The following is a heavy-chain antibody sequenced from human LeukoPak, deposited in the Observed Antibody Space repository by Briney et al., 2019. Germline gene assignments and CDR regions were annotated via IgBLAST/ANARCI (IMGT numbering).Heavy chain of an antibody. J-gene: IGHJ4*02. CDR1: GFSFNIYS. D-gene: IGHD3-10*01. Sequence: GGSLRLSCSASGFSFNIYSMSWVRQSPGKGLEWIAYTGSMGSTIHYADSVKGRFTISRDNAKKSLYLQMDTLRGDDTAVYYWAGGGGCGVCYRGQGSLVSVSS. V-gene: IGHV3-48*01. CDR2: TGSMGSTI. CDR3: AGGGGCGVCY.